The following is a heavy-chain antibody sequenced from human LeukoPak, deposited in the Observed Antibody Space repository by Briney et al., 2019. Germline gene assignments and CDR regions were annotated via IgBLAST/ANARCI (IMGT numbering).Heavy chain of an antibody. D-gene: IGHD3-3*01. CDR1: GFTFSSYA. J-gene: IGHJ4*02. V-gene: IGHV3-23*01. CDR2: ISGSGGST. CDR3: AKDLRYYDFWSGSPSFYFDY. Sequence: GGSLRLSCAASGFTFSSYAMSWVCQAPGKGLEWVSAISGSGGSTHYADSVKGRFTISRDNSKNTLYLQMNSLRAEDTAVYYCAKDLRYYDFWSGSPSFYFDYWGQGTLVTVSS.